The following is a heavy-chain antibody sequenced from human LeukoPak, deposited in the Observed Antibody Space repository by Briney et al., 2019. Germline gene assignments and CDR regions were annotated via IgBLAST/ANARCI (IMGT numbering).Heavy chain of an antibody. CDR3: AGGTDYYFDY. J-gene: IGHJ4*02. D-gene: IGHD1-26*01. CDR1: GGSFSGYH. CDR2: IFYSGTT. V-gene: IGHV4-34*12. Sequence: WETLSLTCAVSGGSFSGYHWNWIRQPPGKGLEWIGSIFYSGTTHYNPSLKSRVTISVDTSKNQFSLKLSSVTAADTAVYYCAGGTDYYFDYWGQGTLVTVSS.